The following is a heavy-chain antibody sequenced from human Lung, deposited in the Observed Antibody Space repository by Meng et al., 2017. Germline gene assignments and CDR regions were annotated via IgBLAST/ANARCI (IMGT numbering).Heavy chain of an antibody. CDR2: INHRGRT. CDR1: GGSFRGHY. J-gene: IGHJ4*02. Sequence: QVQLQQWGAGELKPSETLSLTCAVYGGSFRGHYWNWIRQSPGKGLEWIGDINHRGRTNYNPSLKSRVTISVDTSKNQFSLKLSSVTAADTAVYYCARDQGGAGGYWGQGTLVTVSS. V-gene: IGHV4-34*01. D-gene: IGHD2-15*01. CDR3: ARDQGGAGGY.